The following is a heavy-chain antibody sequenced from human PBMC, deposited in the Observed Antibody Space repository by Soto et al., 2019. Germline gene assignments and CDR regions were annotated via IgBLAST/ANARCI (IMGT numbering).Heavy chain of an antibody. J-gene: IGHJ5*02. V-gene: IGHV1-69*13. CDR3: ARDHPGAGLSSRGWFDP. CDR1: GGTFSSYA. Sequence: ASVKVSCKASGGTFSSYAISWVRQAPGQGLEWMGGIIPIFGTANYAQKFQGRVTITADESTSTAYMELSSLRSEDTAVYYCARDHPGAGLSSRGWFDPWGQGTLVTVSS. D-gene: IGHD3-16*02. CDR2: IIPIFGTA.